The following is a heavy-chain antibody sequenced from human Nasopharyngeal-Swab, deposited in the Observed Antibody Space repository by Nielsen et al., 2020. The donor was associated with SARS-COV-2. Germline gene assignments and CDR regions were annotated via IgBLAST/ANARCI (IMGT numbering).Heavy chain of an antibody. J-gene: IGHJ6*02. D-gene: IGHD3-16*01. Sequence: WIRQPPGKGLEWIGEIYHRGGLNYNPSLKSRVTISLDRSENNFSLRLTSVTAADTAVYYCARAGGGPLYGMAVWGQGTTVTVSS. CDR3: ARAGGGPLYGMAV. CDR2: IYHRGGL. V-gene: IGHV4/OR15-8*01.